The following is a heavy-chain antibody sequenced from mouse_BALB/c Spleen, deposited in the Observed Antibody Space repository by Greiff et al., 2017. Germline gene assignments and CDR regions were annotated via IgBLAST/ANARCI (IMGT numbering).Heavy chain of an antibody. V-gene: IGHV2-9*02. Sequence: QVQLKQSGPGLVAPSHSLSISCTASGFSLTSYGVHWVRQPPGQGLEWLGVICAGGSTNYNSALMSRLSTSKDNSKSQVVLKMNSLQTDDTTMYYCARYYYAMDYWGQGTSVTVSS. CDR3: ARYYYAMDY. J-gene: IGHJ4*01. CDR1: GFSLTSYG. CDR2: ICAGGST.